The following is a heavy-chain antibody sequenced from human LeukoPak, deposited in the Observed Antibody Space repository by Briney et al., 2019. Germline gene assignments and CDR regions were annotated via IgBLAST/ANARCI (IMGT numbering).Heavy chain of an antibody. D-gene: IGHD3-22*01. CDR3: ARDSYYDSSDSYFDL. Sequence: ASVKVSCKASGYTFTSYGISWVRQAPGQGLEWMGWISAYNGNTNYAQKLQGRVTMTTDTSTSTAYMELRSLRSDDTAVYYCARDSYYDSSDSYFDLWGRGTLVTVSS. CDR2: ISAYNGNT. CDR1: GYTFTSYG. V-gene: IGHV1-18*01. J-gene: IGHJ2*01.